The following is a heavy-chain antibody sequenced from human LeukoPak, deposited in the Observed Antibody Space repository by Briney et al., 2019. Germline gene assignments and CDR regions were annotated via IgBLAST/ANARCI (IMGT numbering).Heavy chain of an antibody. CDR1: GFTFSSYA. Sequence: GGSLRLSCAASGFTFSSYAMHWVRQAPGKGLEWVAVISYDGSNKYYADSVKGRFTISRDNSKNTLYLQMNSLRAEDTAVYYCARGGSGSYYSSFDPWGQGTLVTVSS. V-gene: IGHV3-30-3*01. CDR3: ARGGSGSYYSSFDP. J-gene: IGHJ5*02. D-gene: IGHD3-10*01. CDR2: ISYDGSNK.